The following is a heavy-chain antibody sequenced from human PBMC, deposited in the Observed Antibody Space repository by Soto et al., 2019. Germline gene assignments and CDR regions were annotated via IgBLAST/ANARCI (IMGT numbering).Heavy chain of an antibody. CDR3: ARPKTSSRRYYYDIDK. CDR2: IGTSTGNT. D-gene: IGHD3-22*01. J-gene: IGHJ4*02. V-gene: IGHV1-18*01. CDR1: GYTFTRNG. Sequence: GASVKVSCKPSGYTFTRNGIIWVRQAPGQGLEWMGWIGTSTGNTDYAQRFQDRVTLTTDTSTSTVYMEMKSLRSDDTAVYYCARPKTSSRRYYYDIDKWGQETPITVSS.